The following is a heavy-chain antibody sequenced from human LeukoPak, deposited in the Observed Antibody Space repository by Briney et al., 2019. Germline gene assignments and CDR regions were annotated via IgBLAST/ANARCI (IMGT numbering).Heavy chain of an antibody. D-gene: IGHD1-26*01. CDR3: ARDGWELPKYYFDF. Sequence: GGSLRLSCAASGFTFSSYWMNWVRRAPGKGLEWVSYISGSASTTFYADSVKGRFTISRDNAKNSLYLQMNNLRAEDTAVYYCARDGWELPKYYFDFWGQGTLVTVS. V-gene: IGHV3-48*01. CDR1: GFTFSSYW. CDR2: ISGSASTT. J-gene: IGHJ4*02.